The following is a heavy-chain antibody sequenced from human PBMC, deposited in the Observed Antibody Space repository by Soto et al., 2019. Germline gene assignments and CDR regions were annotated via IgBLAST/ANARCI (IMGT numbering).Heavy chain of an antibody. D-gene: IGHD1-1*01. CDR2: INHSGTT. Sequence: ETLSLTCAVYSGSLSGYYWSWIRQPPGKGLEWIGEINHSGTTNYNPSLNSRVTISVDTSKNQFSLKLSSVTAADTAVYYCARVSGQLSIRSNWFDPWGQGTLVTVS. J-gene: IGHJ5*02. CDR3: ARVSGQLSIRSNWFDP. V-gene: IGHV4-34*01. CDR1: SGSLSGYY.